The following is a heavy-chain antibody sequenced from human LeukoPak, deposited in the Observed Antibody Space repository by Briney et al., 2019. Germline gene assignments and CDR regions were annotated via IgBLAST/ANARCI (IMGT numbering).Heavy chain of an antibody. CDR1: GYTFTSYG. D-gene: IGHD3-10*01. CDR3: AKDLSPDNSGTVRY. V-gene: IGHV1-18*01. CDR2: ISAYNGNT. J-gene: IGHJ4*02. Sequence: ASVKVSCKASGYTFTSYGINWVRQAPGQGLEWMGWISAYNGNTHYAQKFQGRVTMTTDTSTSAAYMELRSLRSDDTAVYYCAKDLSPDNSGTVRYWGQGTLVTVSS.